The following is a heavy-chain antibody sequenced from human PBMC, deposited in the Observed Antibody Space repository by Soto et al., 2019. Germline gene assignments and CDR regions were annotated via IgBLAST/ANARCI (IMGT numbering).Heavy chain of an antibody. D-gene: IGHD2-2*01. CDR1: GYTFTSYG. V-gene: IGHV1-18*01. CDR3: ARSGGSSTRQPNPYYYYGMDV. CDR2: ISAYNGNT. J-gene: IGHJ6*02. Sequence: GASVKVSCKASGYTFTSYGISWVRQAPGQGLEWMGWISAYNGNTNYAQKLQGRVTMTTDTSTSTAYMELRSLRSDDTAVYYCARSGGSSTRQPNPYYYYGMDVWGQGTPVTVSS.